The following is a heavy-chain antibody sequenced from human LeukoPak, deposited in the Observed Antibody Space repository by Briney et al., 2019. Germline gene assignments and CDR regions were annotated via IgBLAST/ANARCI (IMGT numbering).Heavy chain of an antibody. Sequence: PGGSLRLSCAASGFTFSDYSMNWVRQAPGKGLEWVSSISSRSSYIYYADSVKGRFTISRDNAKNSLYLQMSSLRVEDTAVYYCARGGIVLVPAALDYWGQGTLVPVSA. CDR3: ARGGIVLVPAALDY. J-gene: IGHJ4*02. V-gene: IGHV3-21*01. CDR2: ISSRSSYI. CDR1: GFTFSDYS. D-gene: IGHD2-2*01.